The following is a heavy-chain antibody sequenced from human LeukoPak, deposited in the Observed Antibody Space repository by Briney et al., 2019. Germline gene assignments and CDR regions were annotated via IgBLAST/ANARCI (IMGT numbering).Heavy chain of an antibody. D-gene: IGHD5-18*01. J-gene: IGHJ4*02. Sequence: PSETLSLTCTVSGGSISSGDYYWSWVRQPPGKGLEWIGYIYYSGSTYYNPSLKSRVTISVDTSKNQFSLKLSSVTAADTAVYYCARVQVDTAMVTDYFDYWGQGTLVTVSS. CDR1: GGSISSGDYY. CDR2: IYYSGST. CDR3: ARVQVDTAMVTDYFDY. V-gene: IGHV4-30-4*01.